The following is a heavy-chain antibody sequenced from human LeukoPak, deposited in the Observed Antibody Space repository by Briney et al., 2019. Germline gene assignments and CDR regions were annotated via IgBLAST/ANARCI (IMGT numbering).Heavy chain of an antibody. CDR2: IWYDGSNK. Sequence: GGYLRLSCAASGFTFSSYGMHWVRQAPGKGLEWVAVIWYDGSNKYYADSVKGRFTISRDNSKNTLYLQMNSLRAEDTAVYYCASSRWSSTERLDYWGQGTLVTVSS. V-gene: IGHV3-33*01. CDR3: ASSRWSSTERLDY. J-gene: IGHJ4*02. D-gene: IGHD6-13*01. CDR1: GFTFSSYG.